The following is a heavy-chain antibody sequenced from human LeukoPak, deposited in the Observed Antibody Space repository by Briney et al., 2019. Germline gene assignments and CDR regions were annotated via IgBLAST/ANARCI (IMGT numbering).Heavy chain of an antibody. CDR3: ARGGAGTYYKRDGWFDP. V-gene: IGHV1-8*01. J-gene: IGHJ5*02. Sequence: ASVKVSCKASGYTFNSYDINWVRQATGQGLEWMGWMNPNTGNTGYGERFQGGVTMTRDNSISTAYMELSSLTSEDTAVYYCARGGAGTYYKRDGWFDPWGQGTVVTVSS. D-gene: IGHD3-10*01. CDR1: GYTFNSYD. CDR2: MNPNTGNT.